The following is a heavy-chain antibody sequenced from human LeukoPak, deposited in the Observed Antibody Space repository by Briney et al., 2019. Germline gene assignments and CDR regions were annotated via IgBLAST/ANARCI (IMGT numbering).Heavy chain of an antibody. CDR3: ARAHSRNYYYYGVDV. J-gene: IGHJ6*02. D-gene: IGHD2-15*01. Sequence: SVKVSCKASGYTFSNYAISWVRQAPGQGLEWIGGTIPIFGTAHYAQKFQGRVTIAADGSTSTVYMELSSLRSEDTAVYYCARAHSRNYYYYGVDVWGQGTTVTVSS. CDR2: TIPIFGTA. CDR1: GYTFSNYA. V-gene: IGHV1-69*13.